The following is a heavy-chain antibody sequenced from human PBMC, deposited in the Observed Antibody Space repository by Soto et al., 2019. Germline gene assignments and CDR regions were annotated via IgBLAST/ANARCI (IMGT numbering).Heavy chain of an antibody. CDR3: AKARTYYDFWSGYFDY. CDR1: GFTFTTAW. V-gene: IGHV3-15*07. J-gene: IGHJ4*02. D-gene: IGHD3-3*01. CDR2: IRSKTDGGTP. Sequence: GGSLRLSCAASGFTFTTAWINWVRQAPGKGLEWVGRIRSKTDGGTPDFAAPVKGRFTISRDNSKNTLYLQMNSLRAEDTAVYYCAKARTYYDFWSGYFDYWGQGTLVTV.